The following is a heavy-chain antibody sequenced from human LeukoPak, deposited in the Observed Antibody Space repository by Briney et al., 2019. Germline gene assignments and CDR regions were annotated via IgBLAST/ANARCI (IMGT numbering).Heavy chain of an antibody. V-gene: IGHV4-34*01. Sequence: PSETLSLTCAVYGESFDGYYWTWIRQPPGKGLEWIGDINHVEVTNSNPSLKSRVAISVDTSKNQYSLKLSSVTAADSALYYCARKGLRPLEWLSEYYFDYWGQGALVTVSS. CDR2: INHVEVT. CDR3: ARKGLRPLEWLSEYYFDY. CDR1: GESFDGYY. D-gene: IGHD3-3*01. J-gene: IGHJ4*02.